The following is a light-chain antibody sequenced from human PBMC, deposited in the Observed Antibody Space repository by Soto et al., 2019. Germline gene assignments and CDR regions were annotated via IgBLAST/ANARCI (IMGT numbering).Light chain of an antibody. CDR2: DAS. J-gene: IGKJ4*01. CDR3: QQFNSYPFLT. CDR1: QGISSA. Sequence: AIQLTQSPSSLSASVGDRVTITYRASQGISSALAWYQQKPGKAPKLLIYDASSLESGVPSRFSGSGSGTDFTLTISSLQPEDFATYYCQQFNSYPFLTFGGGTKVEIK. V-gene: IGKV1-13*02.